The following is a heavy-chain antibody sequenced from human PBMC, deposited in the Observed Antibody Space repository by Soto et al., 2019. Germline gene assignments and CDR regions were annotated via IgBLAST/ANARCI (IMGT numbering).Heavy chain of an antibody. CDR1: GFTFSDHY. Sequence: PGGSLRLSCAASGFTFSDHYMDWVRQAPGKGLEWVGRTRNKANSYTTEYAASVKGRFTISRDDSKNSLYLQMNSLKTEDTAVYYCARSGVTIYYYYYYMDVWGKGTTVTVSS. CDR2: TRNKANSYTT. V-gene: IGHV3-72*01. D-gene: IGHD3-10*01. CDR3: ARSGVTIYYYYYYMDV. J-gene: IGHJ6*03.